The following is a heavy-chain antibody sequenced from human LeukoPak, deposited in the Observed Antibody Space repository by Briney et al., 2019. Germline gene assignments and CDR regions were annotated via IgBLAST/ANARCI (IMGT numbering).Heavy chain of an antibody. D-gene: IGHD2-2*03. CDR3: ARDLGYCSSTSCQDNWFDP. J-gene: IGHJ5*02. V-gene: IGHV1-69*04. CDR1: GGTFSSYA. Sequence: ASVKVSCKASGGTFSSYAISWVRQDPGQGLEWMGRIIPILGIANYTQKFQGRVTITADKSTSTAYMELSSLRSEDTAVYYCARDLGYCSSTSCQDNWFDPWGQGTLVTVSS. CDR2: IIPILGIA.